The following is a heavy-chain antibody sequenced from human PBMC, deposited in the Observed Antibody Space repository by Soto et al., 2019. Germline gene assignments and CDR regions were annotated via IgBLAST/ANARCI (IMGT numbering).Heavy chain of an antibody. Sequence: EVQLLESGGGLVQPGGSLRLSCAASGFTFSSYAMSWVRQAPGKGLEWVSAISGSGGSTYYADSVKGRFTISRDNSKNTLYLQMNSLRAEDTAVYYCAKLKDPDILTVVGAFDIWGQGTMVTVSS. CDR2: ISGSGGST. CDR1: GFTFSSYA. J-gene: IGHJ3*02. D-gene: IGHD3-9*01. CDR3: AKLKDPDILTVVGAFDI. V-gene: IGHV3-23*01.